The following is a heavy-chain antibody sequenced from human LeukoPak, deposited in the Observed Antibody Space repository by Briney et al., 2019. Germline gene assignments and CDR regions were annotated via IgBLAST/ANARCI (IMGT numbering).Heavy chain of an antibody. CDR2: ISAYNGNT. CDR1: GYTFTSYG. CDR3: ARILKRWLQSDY. D-gene: IGHD5-24*01. V-gene: IGHV1-18*01. Sequence: SVKVSCKASGYTFTSYGISWVRRAPGQGLEWMGWISAYNGNTNYAQKLQGRVTMTTDTSTSTAYMELRSLRSDDTAVYYCARILKRWLQSDYWGQGTLVTVSS. J-gene: IGHJ4*02.